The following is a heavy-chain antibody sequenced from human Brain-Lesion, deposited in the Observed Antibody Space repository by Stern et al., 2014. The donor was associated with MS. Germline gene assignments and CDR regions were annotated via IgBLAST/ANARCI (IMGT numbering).Heavy chain of an antibody. CDR3: ARNPALWYFDL. V-gene: IGHV4-31*03. D-gene: IGHD3-3*02. Sequence: QVQLVESGPGLVKPLPTLSLTCTVSGGSVSSGGYFWNWLRQHPGKGLEWIGHVYYSGSIGDNPSLKSRVTISVDTSKNQFSLRLRFVTAADTAVYYCARNPALWYFDLWGRGTLAAVSS. CDR2: VYYSGSI. CDR1: GGSVSSGGYF. J-gene: IGHJ2*01.